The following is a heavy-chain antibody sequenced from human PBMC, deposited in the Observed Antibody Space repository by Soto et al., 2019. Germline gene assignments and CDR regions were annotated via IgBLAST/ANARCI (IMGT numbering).Heavy chain of an antibody. D-gene: IGHD3-22*01. CDR3: ARVTYDRERGNWFDP. V-gene: IGHV6-1*01. CDR2: TYYRSKWYN. Sequence: SQSLSLTCAISGDSVSSNSAAWNWIRQSPSRGLEWLGRTYYRSKWYNDYAVSVKSRITINPDTSKNQFSLQLNSVTPEDTAVYYCARVTYDRERGNWFDPWGQGTLVTVSS. CDR1: GDSVSSNSAA. J-gene: IGHJ5*02.